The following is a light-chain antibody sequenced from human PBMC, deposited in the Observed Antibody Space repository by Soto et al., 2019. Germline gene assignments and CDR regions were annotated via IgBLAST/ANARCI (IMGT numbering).Light chain of an antibody. CDR1: QGLLYSLDNKSY. V-gene: IGKV4-1*01. CDR3: QQYGSSPIT. J-gene: IGKJ5*01. CDR2: WAS. Sequence: DAVMSQSPDSLAASVGERATMVCKSSQGLLYSLDNKSYLAWYQQKPGQPPKLLIYWASTRASGVPDRFSGSGSGTDFTLTIRGLEPEDAALYYCQQYGSSPITFGHGTRLEIK.